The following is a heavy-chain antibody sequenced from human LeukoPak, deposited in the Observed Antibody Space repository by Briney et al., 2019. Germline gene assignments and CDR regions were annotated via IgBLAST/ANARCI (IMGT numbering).Heavy chain of an antibody. CDR2: ISSSGSTI. J-gene: IGHJ4*02. CDR3: AKDGGTHFDH. V-gene: IGHV3-11*04. Sequence: PGGSLRLSCAASGFTFSDYYMSWIRQAPGKGLEWVSYISSSGSTIYYADSVKGRFTITRDNAQNSLTLHMNTLRADDTAVYYRAKDGGTHFDHWGQGTLVTVSS. D-gene: IGHD1-26*01. CDR1: GFTFSDYY.